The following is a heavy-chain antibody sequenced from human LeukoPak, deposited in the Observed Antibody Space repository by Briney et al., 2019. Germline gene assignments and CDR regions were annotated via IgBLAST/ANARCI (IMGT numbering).Heavy chain of an antibody. Sequence: GGSLRLSCAASGFSFSDYSMNWVRQAPGKGLEWLSYISPSGSTIYYADSVRGRFTISRDNPKNSLYLQMSSLRDGDTDVYYCARDQVPFDYWGHGTLVTVSS. CDR1: GFSFSDYS. CDR2: ISPSGSTI. V-gene: IGHV3-48*02. CDR3: ARDQVPFDY. J-gene: IGHJ4*01.